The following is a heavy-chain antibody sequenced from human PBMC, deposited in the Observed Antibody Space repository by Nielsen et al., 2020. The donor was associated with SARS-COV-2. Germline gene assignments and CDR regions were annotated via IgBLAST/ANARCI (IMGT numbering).Heavy chain of an antibody. CDR2: ISGSGGDT. J-gene: IGHJ5*02. CDR3: AKDLVAVPAAGQWDWFDP. V-gene: IGHV3-23*01. Sequence: GESLKISCAASGFTFSIYAMSWVRQAPGKGLEWVSTISGSGGDTYYADSVKGRFTISRDNSKDTLYLQMNGLRAVDTAVYYCAKDLVAVPAAGQWDWFDPWGQGALVNVSS. CDR1: GFTFSIYA. D-gene: IGHD5-12*01.